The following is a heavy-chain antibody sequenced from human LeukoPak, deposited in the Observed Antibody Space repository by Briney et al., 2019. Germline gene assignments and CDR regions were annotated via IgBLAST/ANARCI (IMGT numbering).Heavy chain of an antibody. V-gene: IGHV3-74*01. CDR3: VRGGPSTWS. CDR2: INHDGSDT. D-gene: IGHD2-15*01. Sequence: GGSLRLSCAASGFTFKLYRMHWVRQVPGRGPVWVSCINHDGSDTIYADSVRGRFTISRDDAKNTLYLQMNNLRAEDTAVYYCVRGGPSTWSWGQGTLVTVSS. CDR1: GFTFKLYR. J-gene: IGHJ5*02.